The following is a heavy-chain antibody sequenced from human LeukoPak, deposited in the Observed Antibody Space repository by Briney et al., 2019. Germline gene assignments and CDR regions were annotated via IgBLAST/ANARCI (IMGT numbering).Heavy chain of an antibody. Sequence: SVKVSCKASGFTFTSSAVQWVRQARGQRLEWIGWIVVGSGNTNYAQKFQERVTITRDMSTSTAYMELNSLRAEDTAVYYCARDGLSSGWYDGMDVWGQGTTVTVSS. D-gene: IGHD6-19*01. V-gene: IGHV1-58*01. CDR1: GFTFTSSA. J-gene: IGHJ6*02. CDR2: IVVGSGNT. CDR3: ARDGLSSGWYDGMDV.